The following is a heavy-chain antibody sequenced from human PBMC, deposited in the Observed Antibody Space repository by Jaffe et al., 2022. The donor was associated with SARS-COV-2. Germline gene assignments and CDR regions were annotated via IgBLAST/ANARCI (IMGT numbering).Heavy chain of an antibody. V-gene: IGHV3-64*01. J-gene: IGHJ6*02. CDR2: ISTNGITT. D-gene: IGHD2-2*01. Sequence: EVLLVESGGGLVQRGGSLRLSCTASGFTFRTYVMHWVRQAPGKGLEYVSSISTNGITTYYANSVKGRFTISRDNSQNTLYLQMGSLRAEDMAVYYCARDTLSSINFNYYYYGMDVWGLGTTVTVSS. CDR1: GFTFRTYV. CDR3: ARDTLSSINFNYYYYGMDV.